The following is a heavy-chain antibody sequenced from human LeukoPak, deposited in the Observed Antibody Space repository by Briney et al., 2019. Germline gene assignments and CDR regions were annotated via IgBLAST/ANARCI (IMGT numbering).Heavy chain of an antibody. CDR2: IYYSWST. CDR3: AREGISYYDILTGYHYGMDV. V-gene: IGHV4-59*01. Sequence: SETLSLTCTVSGGSISSYYWSWIRQPPGKGLEWIGYIYYSWSTNYNPSLKSRVTISVDTSNNQFSLKLSSVTAADPAVYYCAREGISYYDILTGYHYGMDVWGQGTTVTVSS. J-gene: IGHJ6*02. D-gene: IGHD3-9*01. CDR1: GGSISSYY.